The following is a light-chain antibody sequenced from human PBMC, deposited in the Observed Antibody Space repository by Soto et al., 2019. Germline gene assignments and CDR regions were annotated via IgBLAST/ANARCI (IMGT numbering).Light chain of an antibody. Sequence: SYELTQPPSVSVAPGKTARITCGGNNIGSKSVHWYQQKPGQAPVLVIYYDSDRPSAIPERFSGSSSGNTATLTISRVEAGDDADYYCQVWDSSSDHVVFGGGIK. CDR1: NIGSKS. CDR2: YDS. J-gene: IGLJ2*01. CDR3: QVWDSSSDHVV. V-gene: IGLV3-21*04.